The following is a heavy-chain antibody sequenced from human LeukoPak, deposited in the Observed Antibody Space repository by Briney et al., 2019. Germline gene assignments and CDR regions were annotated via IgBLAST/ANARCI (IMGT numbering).Heavy chain of an antibody. CDR3: ARIGGDYYYGMDV. CDR1: GFTFSSYA. CDR2: ISGSGGST. J-gene: IGHJ6*02. Sequence: GGSLRLSCAASGFTFSSYAMSWVRQAPGKGLEWVSAISGSGGSTYYADSVKGRFTTSRDNSKNTLYLQMNSLRAEDTAVYYCARIGGDYYYGMDVWGQGTTVTVSS. D-gene: IGHD3-3*01. V-gene: IGHV3-23*01.